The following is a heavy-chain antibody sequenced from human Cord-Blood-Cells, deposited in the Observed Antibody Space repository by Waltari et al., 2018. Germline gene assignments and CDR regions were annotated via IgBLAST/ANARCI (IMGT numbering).Heavy chain of an antibody. D-gene: IGHD1-20*01. CDR2: MSAYNGNT. Sequence: QVQLVQSVAEVKKPGASVKVSCRASGYTVTSYGISWVRQAPGHGLEWMGWMSAYNGNTNYAQRLQGRCTVSTETATSTAYMGLGSLRSDYPVVDYCARLPFLMYNWNDDVLPSFEDWSQGTLVTVSS. CDR3: ARLPFLMYNWNDDVLPSFED. V-gene: IGHV1-18*01. J-gene: IGHJ4*02. CDR1: GYTVTSYG.